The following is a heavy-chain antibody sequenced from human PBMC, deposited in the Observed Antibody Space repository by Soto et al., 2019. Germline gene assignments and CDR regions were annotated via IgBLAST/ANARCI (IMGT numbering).Heavy chain of an antibody. Sequence: AGSLRLSCEVSGFTFSMYSMSWVRQSPGKGLEWVAKIPQDGVDGHYADSVKGRFTISRDNDKNSLYLQLNNLRAEDTAVYYCARDHLILPAHDFFYGSDVWGRGATVTVSS. CDR3: ARDHLILPAHDFFYGSDV. V-gene: IGHV3-7*03. J-gene: IGHJ6*02. CDR1: GFTFSMYS. D-gene: IGHD2-21*02. CDR2: IPQDGVDG.